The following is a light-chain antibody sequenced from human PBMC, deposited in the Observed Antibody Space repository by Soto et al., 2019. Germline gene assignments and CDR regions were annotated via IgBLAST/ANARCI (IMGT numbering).Light chain of an antibody. CDR3: QQYNSYSPVT. V-gene: IGKV1-5*03. CDR2: KAS. CDR1: QSISSW. J-gene: IGKJ2*01. Sequence: DIQMTQSPSTLSASVGDRVTITCRASQSISSWLAWYQQKPGKAPKLLIYKASSLESGVPSRFSGTGSGTAFTPAISSLQTDDFATYYCQQYNSYSPVTFGQGTKLEIK.